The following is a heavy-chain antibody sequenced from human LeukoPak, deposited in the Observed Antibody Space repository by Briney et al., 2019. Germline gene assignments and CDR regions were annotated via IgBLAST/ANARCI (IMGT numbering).Heavy chain of an antibody. CDR1: GYTFTSYW. J-gene: IGHJ3*02. Sequence: HGESLKISCKGSGYTFTSYWIGWVRQMPGKGLEWMGIIYPGDSDTRYSPSFQGQVTISADKSIGTAYLQWSSLKASDTAMYYCAINARLIAAAGYDAFDIWGQGTMVTVSS. D-gene: IGHD6-13*01. CDR3: AINARLIAAAGYDAFDI. CDR2: IYPGDSDT. V-gene: IGHV5-51*01.